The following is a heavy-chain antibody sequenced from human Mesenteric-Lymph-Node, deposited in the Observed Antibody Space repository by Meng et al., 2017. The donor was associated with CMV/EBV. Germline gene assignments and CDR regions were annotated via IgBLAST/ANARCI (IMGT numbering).Heavy chain of an antibody. CDR3: ARLAGTNYYYYGMDV. J-gene: IGHJ6*02. CDR2: IKQDGSEK. D-gene: IGHD1-7*01. Sequence: GGSLRLSCAASGFTFSSYWMSWVRQAPGKGLEWVANIKQDGSEKYYVDSVKGRFTISRDNAKNSLYLQMNSLRAEDTAVYYCARLAGTNYYYYGMDVWGQGTTVTVSS. CDR1: GFTFSSYW. V-gene: IGHV3-7*01.